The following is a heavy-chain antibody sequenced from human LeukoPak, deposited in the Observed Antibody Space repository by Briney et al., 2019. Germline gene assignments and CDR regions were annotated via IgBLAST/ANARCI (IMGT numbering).Heavy chain of an antibody. Sequence: GGSLRLSCAASGFTVSSNYMHWVRQAPGKGLEWVAVIYSGGGTYYADSVKGRFTITRDNSKNTLSLQMNSLRAEDTAVYYCARGSFLTGYFLDYWGQGTLVTVSS. V-gene: IGHV3-66*01. CDR3: ARGSFLTGYFLDY. J-gene: IGHJ4*02. CDR2: IYSGGGT. CDR1: GFTVSSNY. D-gene: IGHD3-9*01.